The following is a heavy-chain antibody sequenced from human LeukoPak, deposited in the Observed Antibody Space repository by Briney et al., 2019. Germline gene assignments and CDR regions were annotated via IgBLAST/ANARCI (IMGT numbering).Heavy chain of an antibody. CDR2: IYYSGST. D-gene: IGHD6-13*01. V-gene: IGHV4-59*01. CDR1: GGSISGYY. CDR3: ARDYSSSWLDY. J-gene: IGHJ4*02. Sequence: SETLSLTCTVSGGSISGYYWSWIRQPPGKGLEWIGYIYYSGSTNYNLSLKSRVTISVDTSKNQFSLKLSSVTAADTAVYYCARDYSSSWLDYWGQGTLVTVSS.